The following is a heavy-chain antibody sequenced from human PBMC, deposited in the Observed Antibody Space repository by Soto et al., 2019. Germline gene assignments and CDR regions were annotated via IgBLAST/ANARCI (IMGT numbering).Heavy chain of an antibody. D-gene: IGHD6-13*01. J-gene: IGHJ6*03. V-gene: IGHV4-34*01. Sequence: SETLSLTCAVYGGSFSGYYWSWIRQPPGKGLEWIGEINHSGSTNYNPPLKSRVTISVDTSKNQFSLKLSSVTAADTAVYYCARDSYRGGAAAGMLGGYYYMYVWGKGTTVPVSS. CDR1: GGSFSGYY. CDR3: ARDSYRGGAAAGMLGGYYYMYV. CDR2: INHSGST.